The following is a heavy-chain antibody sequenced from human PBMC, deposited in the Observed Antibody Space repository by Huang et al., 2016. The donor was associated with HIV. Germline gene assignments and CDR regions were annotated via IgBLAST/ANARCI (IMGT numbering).Heavy chain of an antibody. CDR1: GGTFSTYA. Sequence: QVQLVQSGAEVKKPGSSVKVSCKASGGTFSTYAISWVRQAPGQGLEWMGGISLIFGKATYAQKFQGTVTITADEFTSPAYMELSSLRSEDTALYYCARGRTRSSLYDSYYGLDVWGQGTTVTVSS. V-gene: IGHV1-69*01. J-gene: IGHJ6*02. D-gene: IGHD6-6*01. CDR2: ISLIFGKA. CDR3: ARGRTRSSLYDSYYGLDV.